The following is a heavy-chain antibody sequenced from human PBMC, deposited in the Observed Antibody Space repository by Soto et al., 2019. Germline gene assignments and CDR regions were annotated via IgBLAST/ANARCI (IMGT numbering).Heavy chain of an antibody. CDR3: ARDRSFGSGSYSDY. J-gene: IGHJ4*02. CDR1: GGSVSSGSYY. V-gene: IGHV4-61*01. Sequence: QVQLQESGPGLVKPSETLSLTCTVSGGSVSSGSYYWSWIRQPPGKALEWIGFIDYSGSTNYNPSLQRRLTMSIDTSKNQFSLRLNSVTAADTAVYYCARDRSFGSGSYSDYWGQGTLVTVSS. CDR2: IDYSGST. D-gene: IGHD3-10*01.